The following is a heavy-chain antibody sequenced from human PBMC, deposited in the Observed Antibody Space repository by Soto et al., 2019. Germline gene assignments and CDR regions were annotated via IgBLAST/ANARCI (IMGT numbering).Heavy chain of an antibody. V-gene: IGHV1-69*05. D-gene: IGHD3-22*01. J-gene: IGHJ6*02. CDR2: ISPIIGTA. Sequence: SVKVSCKASGYTFTSYGISWVRQAPGQGLEWMGWISPIIGTANYAQKLQGRVTITTDESTSTAYMELSSLRSEDTAVYYCARARYYYDSSGYYPGMDVWGQGTTVTVSS. CDR1: GYTFTSYG. CDR3: ARARYYYDSSGYYPGMDV.